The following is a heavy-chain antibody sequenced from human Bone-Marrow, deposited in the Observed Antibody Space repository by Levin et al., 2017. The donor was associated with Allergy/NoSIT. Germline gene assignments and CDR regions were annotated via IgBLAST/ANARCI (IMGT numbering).Heavy chain of an antibody. D-gene: IGHD3-10*01. Sequence: KPSETLSLTCAIYGGSFDNYHWNWVRQAPGKGLEWIGETHQSGDTNYRPSLKSRVTISLDTSKNQFFLRLNSVTAADTAVYYCARVPGSMDVWGQGITVIVTS. J-gene: IGHJ6*02. CDR2: THQSGDT. CDR1: GGSFDNYH. CDR3: ARVPGSMDV. V-gene: IGHV4-34*01.